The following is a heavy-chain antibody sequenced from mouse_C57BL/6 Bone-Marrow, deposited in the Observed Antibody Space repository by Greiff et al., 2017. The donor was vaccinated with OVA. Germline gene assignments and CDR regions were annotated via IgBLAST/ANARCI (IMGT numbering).Heavy chain of an antibody. V-gene: IGHV1-19*01. J-gene: IGHJ4*01. CDR1: GYTFTDYY. D-gene: IGHD4-1*01. Sequence: EVKLQESGPVLVKPGASVKMSCKASGYTFTDYYMNWVKQSHGKSLEWIGVINPYNGGTSYNQKFKGKATLTVDKSSSTAYMELNSLTSEDSAVYYCAKSLGRYYAMDYWGQGTSVTVSS. CDR3: AKSLGRYYAMDY. CDR2: INPYNGGT.